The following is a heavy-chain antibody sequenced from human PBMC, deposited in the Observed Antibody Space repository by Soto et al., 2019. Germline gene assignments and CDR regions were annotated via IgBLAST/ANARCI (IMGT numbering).Heavy chain of an antibody. CDR1: GYTSSNYD. J-gene: IGHJ3*02. CDR3: VRCGIDCYESVTAVDM. CDR2: ISAYNNHT. V-gene: IGHV1-18*01. Sequence: QVQLVQSGAELRKPAASVKVSCKTSGYTSSNYDVSWVRQAPGQGVEWMGRISAYNNHTNYALNFQGRVTLTTDTSTSTAYMELRSLRSDDTAVYYCVRCGIDCYESVTAVDMWGQGTRVTVSS. D-gene: IGHD2-21*01.